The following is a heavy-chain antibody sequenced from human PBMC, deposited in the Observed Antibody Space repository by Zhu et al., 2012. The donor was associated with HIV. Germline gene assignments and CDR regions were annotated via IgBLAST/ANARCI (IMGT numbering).Heavy chain of an antibody. J-gene: IGHJ6*03. V-gene: IGHV4-61*01. Sequence: QVQLQESGPGLVKPSETLSLTCTVSGGSVSSGTYYWSWIRQPPGRRLEWIGFIYHSGSTNYNPSLKSRVALSVDTSKNRFSLKVTSVTAADTAIYYCARTVGAAASFYNYYMERLGQKGPTVNRLF. CDR3: ARTVGAAASFYNYYMER. CDR2: IYHSGST. D-gene: IGHD6-13*01. CDR1: GGSVSSGTYY.